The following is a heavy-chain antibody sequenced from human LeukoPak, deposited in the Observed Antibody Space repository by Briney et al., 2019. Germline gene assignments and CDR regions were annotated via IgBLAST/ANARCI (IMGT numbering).Heavy chain of an antibody. J-gene: IGHJ4*02. CDR1: GYSIISGYY. CDR3: ATTDYRRRFPIFDY. D-gene: IGHD4-11*01. CDR2: IYHSGST. V-gene: IGHV4-38-2*01. Sequence: SSETLSLTCAVSGYSIISGYYWGWIRQPPGKGLEWIGSIYHSGSTYYNPSLKSRVTISVDTSKNQFSLKLSSVTAADTAVYYCATTDYRRRFPIFDYWGQGTLVTPSS.